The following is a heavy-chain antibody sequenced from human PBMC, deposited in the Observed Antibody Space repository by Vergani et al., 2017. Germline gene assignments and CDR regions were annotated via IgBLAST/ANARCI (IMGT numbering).Heavy chain of an antibody. CDR2: INPNSGGT. Sequence: QVQLVQSGAEVKKPGSSVKVSCKASGGTFSSYTISWVRQAPGQGLEWMGWINPNSGGTNYAQKFQGRVTMTRDTSISTAYMELSRLRSDDTAVYYCARDRYGFDYWGQGTLVTVSS. D-gene: IGHD4-17*01. V-gene: IGHV1-2*02. CDR1: GGTFSSYT. J-gene: IGHJ4*02. CDR3: ARDRYGFDY.